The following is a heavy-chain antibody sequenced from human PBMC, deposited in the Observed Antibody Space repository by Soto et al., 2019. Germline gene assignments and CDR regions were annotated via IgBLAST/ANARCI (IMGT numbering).Heavy chain of an antibody. Sequence: PSETLSLTCAVSGGSISSGGYSWSWIRQPPGKGLEWIGYIYHSGSTYYNPSLKSRVTISVDTSKNQFSLKLSSVTAADTAVYYCARESDSGYFDYWGQGTLVTVSS. D-gene: IGHD1-26*01. V-gene: IGHV4-30-2*01. CDR2: IYHSGST. CDR3: ARESDSGYFDY. CDR1: GGSISSGGYS. J-gene: IGHJ4*02.